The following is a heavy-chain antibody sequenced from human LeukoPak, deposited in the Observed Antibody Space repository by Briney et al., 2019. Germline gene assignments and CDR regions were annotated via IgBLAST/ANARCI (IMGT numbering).Heavy chain of an antibody. D-gene: IGHD3-10*01. V-gene: IGHV1-69*05. Sequence: GASVKVSCKASGGTFSSYAISWVRQAPGQGLEWMGGIIPIFGTANYAQKFQGRVTITTDESTSTAYMELSSLRSEDTAVYYCARVKRLLWFGEDSDNWFDPWGQGTLVTVSS. CDR1: GGTFSSYA. J-gene: IGHJ5*02. CDR3: ARVKRLLWFGEDSDNWFDP. CDR2: IIPIFGTA.